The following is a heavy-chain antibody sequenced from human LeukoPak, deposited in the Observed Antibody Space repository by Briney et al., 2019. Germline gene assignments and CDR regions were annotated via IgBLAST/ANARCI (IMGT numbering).Heavy chain of an antibody. CDR1: GGSISSYY. J-gene: IGHJ4*02. CDR2: IYYSGST. D-gene: IGHD3-10*01. CDR3: ARQNLAYYYGSGSLAFDY. Sequence: SETLSLTCTVSGGSISSYYWSWLRQPPGKGLEWIGYIYYSGSTNYNPSLKSRVTISVDTSKNQFSLKLSSVTAADTAVYYCARQNLAYYYGSGSLAFDYWGQGTLVTVSS. V-gene: IGHV4-59*08.